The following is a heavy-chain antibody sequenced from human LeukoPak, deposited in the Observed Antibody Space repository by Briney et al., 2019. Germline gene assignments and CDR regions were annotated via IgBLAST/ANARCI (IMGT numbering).Heavy chain of an antibody. Sequence: PGGSLRLSCTASGFTFSSYAMNWVRQAPGKGLEWVSAISGGGGNTYYADSVKGRFTISRDNSKNTLYLQMNSLRAEDTAVYYCARGLPAPPRYCSSTSCYGGGYYFDYWGQGTLVTVSS. CDR1: GFTFSSYA. CDR3: ARGLPAPPRYCSSTSCYGGGYYFDY. J-gene: IGHJ4*02. CDR2: ISGGGGNT. D-gene: IGHD2-2*01. V-gene: IGHV3-23*01.